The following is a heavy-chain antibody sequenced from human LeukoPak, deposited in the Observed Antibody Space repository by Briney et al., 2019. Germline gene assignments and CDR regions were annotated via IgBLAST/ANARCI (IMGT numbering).Heavy chain of an antibody. CDR3: ARDLRGGHFDY. Sequence: GSLRLSCAVSGFTFTDYWMSWVRQAPGKGLGWVANINKDGSEEYYEDSVRGRFTISRANARYSVFLHMNSLRAEDTALYFCARDLRGGHFDYWGQGALVTVSS. V-gene: IGHV3-7*01. CDR2: INKDGSEE. J-gene: IGHJ4*02. CDR1: GFTFTDYW. D-gene: IGHD2-15*01.